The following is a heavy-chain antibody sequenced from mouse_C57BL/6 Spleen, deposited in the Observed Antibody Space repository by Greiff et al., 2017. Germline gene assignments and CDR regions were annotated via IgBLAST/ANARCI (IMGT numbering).Heavy chain of an antibody. Sequence: EAGGGLVQPKGSLKLSCAASGFSFNTYAMNWVRQAPGKGLEWVARIRSKSNNYATYYADSVKDRFTISRDDSESMLYLQMNNLKTEDTAMYYCVRDYDGFAYWGQGTLVTVSA. CDR2: IRSKSNNYAT. CDR1: GFSFNTYA. J-gene: IGHJ3*01. V-gene: IGHV10-1*01. D-gene: IGHD2-4*01. CDR3: VRDYDGFAY.